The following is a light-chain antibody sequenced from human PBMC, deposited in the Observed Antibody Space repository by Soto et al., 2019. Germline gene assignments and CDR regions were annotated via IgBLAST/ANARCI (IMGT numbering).Light chain of an antibody. CDR2: END. CDR3: GTWDSSLSIFV. CDR1: SSHIRNYE. V-gene: IGLV1-51*02. Sequence: QAGLTEPPSVSAAPGQKVTMSCSGGSSHIRNYELSLHQPPPGTATKPLIYENDKRPSGIPDRFSGSKSGTSATLGITGLQAGDEADYYCGTWDSSLSIFVFGTGTKVTVL. J-gene: IGLJ1*01.